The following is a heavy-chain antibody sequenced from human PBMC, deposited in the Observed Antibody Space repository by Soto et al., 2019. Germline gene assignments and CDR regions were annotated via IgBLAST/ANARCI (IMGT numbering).Heavy chain of an antibody. CDR2: ISYDGSNK. Sequence: GGSLRLSCAASGFTFSSYAMHWVRQAPGKGLEWVVVISYDGSNKYYADSVKGRFTISRDNSKNTLYLQMNSLRAEDTAVFYCARDRAPYCSSTSCYLLDYWGQGTLVTVSS. V-gene: IGHV3-30-3*01. CDR3: ARDRAPYCSSTSCYLLDY. J-gene: IGHJ4*02. D-gene: IGHD2-2*01. CDR1: GFTFSSYA.